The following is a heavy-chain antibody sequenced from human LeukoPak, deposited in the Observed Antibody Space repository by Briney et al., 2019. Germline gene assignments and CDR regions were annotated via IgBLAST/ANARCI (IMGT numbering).Heavy chain of an antibody. Sequence: ASVKVSCKASGYTFTSYGITWVRQAPGQGLEWIAWISAYSGDTKYAQKLQGRVTVTTDSSTSTAYMELRSLRSDDTAVYYCARDSFYCSSTSCYRDAFDMWGQGTMVTVSS. J-gene: IGHJ3*02. CDR1: GYTFTSYG. CDR3: ARDSFYCSSTSCYRDAFDM. D-gene: IGHD2-2*01. CDR2: ISAYSGDT. V-gene: IGHV1-18*01.